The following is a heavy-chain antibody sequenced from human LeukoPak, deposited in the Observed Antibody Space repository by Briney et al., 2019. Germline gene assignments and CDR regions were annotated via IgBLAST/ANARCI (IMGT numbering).Heavy chain of an antibody. D-gene: IGHD3-10*01. CDR1: GYTFAGYY. CDR2: INPNSGGT. J-gene: IGHJ4*02. V-gene: IGHV1-2*06. Sequence: ASVKVSCKASGYTFAGYYMHWVRQAPGQGLEWMGRINPNSGGTNYAQKFQGRVTMTRDTSISTAYMELSRLRSDDTAMYYCAREGARITMVRGVIMSYWGQGTLVTVSS. CDR3: AREGARITMVRGVIMSY.